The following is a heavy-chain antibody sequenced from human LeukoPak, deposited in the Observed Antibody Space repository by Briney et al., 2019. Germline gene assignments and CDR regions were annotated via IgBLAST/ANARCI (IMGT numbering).Heavy chain of an antibody. Sequence: GGSLRLSCAASGFTFSSYAMSWVRQAPGKGLEWVSAISGSGGSTYYADSVKGRFTISRDNSKNTLYLQMNSLRAEDTAVYYCAKGRYCTNGACADDYWGQGTLVTVSS. CDR2: ISGSGGST. CDR3: AKGRYCTNGACADDY. D-gene: IGHD2-8*01. J-gene: IGHJ4*02. CDR1: GFTFSSYA. V-gene: IGHV3-23*01.